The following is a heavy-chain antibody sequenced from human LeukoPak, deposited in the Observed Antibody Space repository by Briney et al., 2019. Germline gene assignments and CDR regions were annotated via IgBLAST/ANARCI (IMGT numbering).Heavy chain of an antibody. J-gene: IGHJ6*02. Sequence: GGSLRLSCAASGFTFSSYSMNWVRQAPGKGLEWVSSISSSSSYIYYADSVKGRFTISRDNSKNTLYLQMNSLRAEDTAVYYCARAIYDFWSGYYNYYYYGMDVWGQGTTVTVSS. D-gene: IGHD3-3*01. CDR1: GFTFSSYS. CDR3: ARAIYDFWSGYYNYYYYGMDV. CDR2: ISSSSSYI. V-gene: IGHV3-21*01.